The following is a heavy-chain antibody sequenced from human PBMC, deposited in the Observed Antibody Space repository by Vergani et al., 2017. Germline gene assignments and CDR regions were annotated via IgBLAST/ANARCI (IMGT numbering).Heavy chain of an antibody. Sequence: QVQLVESGGGVVQPGRSLRLSCAASGFTFSSYPMHWVRQAPGKGLEWVAIISYNGNNKYYADSVKGRFTISRDNSKNTLYLQMNSLRAEDTAVFYCARPVDRYFSDSGGYHGPLDYRGQGTLVTVSS. CDR3: ARPVDRYFSDSGGYHGPLDY. CDR2: ISYNGNNK. D-gene: IGHD3-22*01. CDR1: GFTFSSYP. V-gene: IGHV3-30-3*01. J-gene: IGHJ4*02.